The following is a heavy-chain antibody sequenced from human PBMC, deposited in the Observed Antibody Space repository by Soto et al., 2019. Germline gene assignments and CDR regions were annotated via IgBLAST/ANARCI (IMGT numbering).Heavy chain of an antibody. D-gene: IGHD4-17*01. Sequence: QAQLVESGGGVVQPGRSLRLSCEVSGFRFSSYGVHWVRQAPGKGLEWVALISDDGRNTFYPDSVKGRFSISRDNSKNTVYLQMNSLRAEDTAVYYCAKDPRGNGDVTHYYNGMDVCGQGTTVTVSS. V-gene: IGHV3-30*18. J-gene: IGHJ6*02. CDR1: GFRFSSYG. CDR3: AKDPRGNGDVTHYYNGMDV. CDR2: ISDDGRNT.